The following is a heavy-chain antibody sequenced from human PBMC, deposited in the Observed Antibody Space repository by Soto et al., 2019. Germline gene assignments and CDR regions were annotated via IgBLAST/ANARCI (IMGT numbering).Heavy chain of an antibody. CDR1: GFSLSTSGVG. J-gene: IGHJ4*02. CDR3: AHRRIGVSQWNYGDFDY. V-gene: IGHV2-5*02. CDR2: IYWDADK. Sequence: QITLKESGPTPVKPTQTLTLTCTFSGFSLSTSGVGVGWVRQPPGKALEWLVFIYWDADKRYSPSLRSRLTITKDTSKNLVVLTMTNVDPVDTATYFCAHRRIGVSQWNYGDFDYWGQGTLVTVSS. D-gene: IGHD6-19*01.